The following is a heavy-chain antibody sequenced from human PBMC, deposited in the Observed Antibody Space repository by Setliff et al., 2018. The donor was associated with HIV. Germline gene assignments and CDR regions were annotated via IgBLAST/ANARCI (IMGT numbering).Heavy chain of an antibody. J-gene: IGHJ4*02. CDR2: SRSISEDYTT. V-gene: IGHV3-72*01. Sequence: PGESLKISCAASGFSFSYAWMSWVRQAPGKGLEWIGRSRSISEDYTTYYAASVKGRFSISRHDSENTLFLQMNSLSTEDTAVYYCALMLWGVPYWGRGTLVTVSS. CDR3: ALMLWGVPY. D-gene: IGHD3-10*01. CDR1: GFSFSYAW.